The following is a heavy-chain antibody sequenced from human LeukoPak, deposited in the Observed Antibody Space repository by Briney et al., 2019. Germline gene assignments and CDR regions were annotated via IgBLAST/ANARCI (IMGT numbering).Heavy chain of an antibody. Sequence: LSGGSLRLSCAASGFTFSSYGMHWVRQAPGKGLEWVAVISYDGSNKYYADSVKGRFTISRDNSKNTLYLQMNSLRAEDTAVYYCAKDQAHYHSSYYYYGMDVWGQGTTVTVSS. V-gene: IGHV3-30*18. CDR1: GFTFSSYG. D-gene: IGHD6-13*01. CDR2: ISYDGSNK. CDR3: AKDQAHYHSSYYYYGMDV. J-gene: IGHJ6*02.